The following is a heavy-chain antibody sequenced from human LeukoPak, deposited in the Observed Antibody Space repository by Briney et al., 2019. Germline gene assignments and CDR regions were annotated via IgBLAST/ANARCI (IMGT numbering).Heavy chain of an antibody. Sequence: SETLSLTCSVSSGFISSYYWTWIRQSPGKGLEWIGYIYYTGSTSYNPSLQSRVTISVDTSKNQFSLRLNSVTAADTAVYCCAWYRGAFDIWGQGTMVTVSS. J-gene: IGHJ3*02. CDR3: AWYRGAFDI. V-gene: IGHV4-59*03. D-gene: IGHD1-1*01. CDR1: SGFISSYY. CDR2: IYYTGST.